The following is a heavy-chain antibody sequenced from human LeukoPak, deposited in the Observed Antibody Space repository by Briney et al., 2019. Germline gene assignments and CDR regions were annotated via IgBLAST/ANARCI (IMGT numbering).Heavy chain of an antibody. CDR1: GGSISSYY. Sequence: SETLSLTCTVSGGSISSYYWSWIRQPAGKGLEWIGRIYTSGSTNYNPSLKSRVTMSVDTSKNQFSLKLSSVTAADTAVYYCARDEAYSSRAGKNRFDPWGQGTLVTVSS. V-gene: IGHV4-4*07. CDR2: IYTSGST. J-gene: IGHJ5*02. CDR3: ARDEAYSSRAGKNRFDP. D-gene: IGHD6-19*01.